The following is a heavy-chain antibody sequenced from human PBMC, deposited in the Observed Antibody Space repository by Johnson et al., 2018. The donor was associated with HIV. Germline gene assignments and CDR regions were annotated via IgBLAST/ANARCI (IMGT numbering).Heavy chain of an antibody. J-gene: IGHJ3*01. CDR2: IRYDGDIT. V-gene: IGHV3-30*02. CDR1: GFTFRNYG. CDR3: AKGHSSGYPKDAFDV. D-gene: IGHD3-22*01. Sequence: QVLLVESGGDVVQPGGSLRLSCAASGFTFRNYGIHWVRQTPGKGLEWVAFIRYDGDITYYLDSVKGRFTISRDNSKNTLYLQMNSLRIEDTAIYYCAKGHSSGYPKDAFDVWGRGTIVTVSS.